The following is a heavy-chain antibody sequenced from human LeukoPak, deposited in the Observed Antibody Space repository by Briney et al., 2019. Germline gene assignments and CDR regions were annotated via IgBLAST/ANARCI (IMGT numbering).Heavy chain of an antibody. J-gene: IGHJ4*02. CDR1: GGSISRSDYY. D-gene: IGHD6-13*01. CDR2: IYYSGIT. Sequence: SETLSLTCSVSGGSISRSDYYWSWIRQPPGKGLEWIGYIYYSGITYYNPSLKSRVTISVDTSKNQFSLKLSSVTAADTAVYYCARNLGYTFDYWGQGTLVTVSS. CDR3: ARNLGYTFDY. V-gene: IGHV4-30-4*01.